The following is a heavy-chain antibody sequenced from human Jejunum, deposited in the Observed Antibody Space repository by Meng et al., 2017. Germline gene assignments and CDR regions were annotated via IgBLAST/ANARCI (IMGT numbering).Heavy chain of an antibody. J-gene: IGHJ4*02. CDR3: ARHQWLVGTAFYS. D-gene: IGHD6-19*01. CDR2: IKLDGSEK. V-gene: IGHV3-7*01. Sequence: GGSLRLSCAASGFTFSNSWMSWVRQAPGKGLEWVANIKLDGSEKYYVDSVKGRFTISRDNAKNSLYLQMNSLRAEDTAVYYCARHQWLVGTAFYSWGQGTMVTVSS. CDR1: GFTFSNSW.